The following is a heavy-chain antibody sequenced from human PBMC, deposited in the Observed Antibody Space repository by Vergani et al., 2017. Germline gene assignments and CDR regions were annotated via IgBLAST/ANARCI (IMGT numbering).Heavy chain of an antibody. V-gene: IGHV3-66*01. CDR1: GFTVSNNY. J-gene: IGHJ3*02. Sequence: EVQLVESGGGLVQPGGSLRLSCAASGFTVSNNYMSWVRQAPGKGLEWVTVIYSGGRTFYADSVKGRFTISRDISKNTLFLHMNSLRPEDTAVYYCAKVGSSEVAGTFGAFDIWGQGTMVTVSS. D-gene: IGHD6-19*01. CDR3: AKVGSSEVAGTFGAFDI. CDR2: IYSGGRT.